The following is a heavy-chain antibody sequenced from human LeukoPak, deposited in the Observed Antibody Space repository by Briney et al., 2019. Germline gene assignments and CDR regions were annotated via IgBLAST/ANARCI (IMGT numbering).Heavy chain of an antibody. V-gene: IGHV1-18*01. CDR1: GYTFTSYG. CDR3: ARDRQLAYFDY. J-gene: IGHJ4*02. Sequence: ASVRVSCKASGYTFTSYGISWVRQAPGQGRERMGWISAYNGNTNYAQKLQGRVTITTDTSTSTAYMELRSLRSDDTAVYYCARDRQLAYFDYWGQGTLVTVSS. D-gene: IGHD6-13*01. CDR2: ISAYNGNT.